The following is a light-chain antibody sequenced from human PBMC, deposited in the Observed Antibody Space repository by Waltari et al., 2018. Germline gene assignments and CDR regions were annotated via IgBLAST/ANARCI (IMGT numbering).Light chain of an antibody. V-gene: IGLV2-8*01. CDR2: EVN. J-gene: IGLJ1*01. CDR3: SSYSGSNDYV. Sequence: QSAPTQPPSASGSPGQSVTISCTGTSSDVGGYNYVSWYQQHPGKAPKLMIYEVNKRPSGVPDRFSGSRSGNTASLTVSGLQAEDEADYYCSSYSGSNDYVFGTGTEVTVL. CDR1: SSDVGGYNY.